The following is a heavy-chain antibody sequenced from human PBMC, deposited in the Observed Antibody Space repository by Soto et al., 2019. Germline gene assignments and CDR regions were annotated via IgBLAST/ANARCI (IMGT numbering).Heavy chain of an antibody. V-gene: IGHV1-8*01. CDR3: ARNQWGTADFDF. CDR1: GYTFTSFD. CDR2: MTPNTGNT. D-gene: IGHD1-26*01. Sequence: QVQLVQSGAEAKKPGASVKVSCKASGYTFTSFDINWVRQATGQGLEWLGWMTPNTGNTGYAQKFQCRITMTRDTSTSTAYMELNSLTYEDSAVYYCARNQWGTADFDFWGHGTLVTVSS. J-gene: IGHJ4*01.